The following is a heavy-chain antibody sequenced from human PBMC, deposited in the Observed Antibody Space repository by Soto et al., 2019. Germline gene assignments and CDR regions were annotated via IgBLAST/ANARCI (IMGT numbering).Heavy chain of an antibody. CDR3: ARDSEASGRWFDP. D-gene: IGHD3-10*01. J-gene: IGHJ5*02. CDR2: IYYSGST. CDR1: GGSISSGGYY. Sequence: QVQLQESGPGLAKPSQTLSLTCTVSGGSISSGGYYWSWIRQHPGKGLEWIGYIYYSGSTYYNPSLKSRVTISVDTSKNQFSLKLSSVTAADTAVYYCARDSEASGRWFDPWGQGTLVTVSS. V-gene: IGHV4-31*03.